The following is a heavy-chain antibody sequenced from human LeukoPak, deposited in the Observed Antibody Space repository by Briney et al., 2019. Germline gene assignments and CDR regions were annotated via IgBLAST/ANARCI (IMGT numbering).Heavy chain of an antibody. D-gene: IGHD2-2*01. CDR3: ARGLGCSSTSCSRNGYWFDP. CDR1: GYTFTSYG. CDR2: ISAYNGNT. Sequence: ASVKLSCKASGYTFTSYGISWVRQAPGQGLEWMGWISAYNGNTNYAQKLQGRVTMTTDTSTSTAYMELRSLRSDDTAVYYCARGLGCSSTSCSRNGYWFDPWGQGTLVTVSS. J-gene: IGHJ5*02. V-gene: IGHV1-18*01.